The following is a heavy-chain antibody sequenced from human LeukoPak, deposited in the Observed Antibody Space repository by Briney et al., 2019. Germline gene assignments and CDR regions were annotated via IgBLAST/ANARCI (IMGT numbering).Heavy chain of an antibody. J-gene: IGHJ4*02. Sequence: ASVKVSCKASGYIFTDYYMHWVRQAPGQGLEWMGRINPNSGGTNYAQKFQGRVTMTRDTSISTAYMELSRLRSDDTAVYYCARDLGKATTKKFDYWGQGTLVTVSS. V-gene: IGHV1-2*06. CDR1: GYIFTDYY. D-gene: IGHD1-26*01. CDR2: INPNSGGT. CDR3: ARDLGKATTKKFDY.